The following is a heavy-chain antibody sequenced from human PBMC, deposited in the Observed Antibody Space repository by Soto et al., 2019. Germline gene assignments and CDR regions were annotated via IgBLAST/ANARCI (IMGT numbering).Heavy chain of an antibody. CDR1: GGAITHDNW. J-gene: IGHJ3*01. CDR2: ISLSGAT. Sequence: QVQLQASGPGLVKPAETLSLTCAVSGGAITHDNWWNWARQPPGKGLEWIGTISLSGATNYNPSLLSRVTISVDMSKTQLALKLTAVTAADTAVYSCAKEHTGADAFDGWGQGKMVSVSS. V-gene: IGHV4-4*01. CDR3: AKEHTGADAFDG. D-gene: IGHD7-27*01.